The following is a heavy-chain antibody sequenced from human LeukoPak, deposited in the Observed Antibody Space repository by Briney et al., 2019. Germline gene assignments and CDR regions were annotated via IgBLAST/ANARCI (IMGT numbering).Heavy chain of an antibody. J-gene: IGHJ3*02. CDR1: GGSISSGSYY. CDR3: ARMWFGESAFDI. D-gene: IGHD3-10*01. CDR2: IYTSGST. V-gene: IGHV4-61*02. Sequence: SETLSLTCTVSGGSISSGSYYWSWIRQPAGKGLEWIGRIYTSGSTNYNPSLKSRVTISVDTSKNQFSLKLSSVTAADTAVYYCARMWFGESAFDIWGQGTVVTVSS.